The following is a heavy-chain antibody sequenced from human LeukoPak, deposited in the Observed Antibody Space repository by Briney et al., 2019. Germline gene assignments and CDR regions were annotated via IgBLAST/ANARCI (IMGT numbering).Heavy chain of an antibody. D-gene: IGHD6-13*01. CDR1: GFPFSSYS. Sequence: GGSLRLSCAASGFPFSSYSMTWVRQAPGKGLEWVANIKPDGTTKFYVDSVKGRFTISRDNALNSLYLQMNSLRAEDTAIYYCARSIPYGTTWYGRSDYWGQGTLVPVSS. CDR3: ARSIPYGTTWYGRSDY. J-gene: IGHJ4*02. CDR2: IKPDGTTK. V-gene: IGHV3-7*03.